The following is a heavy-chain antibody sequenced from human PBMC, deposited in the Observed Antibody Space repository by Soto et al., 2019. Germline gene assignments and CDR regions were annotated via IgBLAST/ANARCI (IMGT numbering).Heavy chain of an antibody. J-gene: IGHJ5*02. CDR2: IIPLFGTT. CDR3: ARARGTSWYNWFDP. CDR1: GGNFTNYG. D-gene: IGHD1-26*01. V-gene: IGHV1-69*01. Sequence: QVQLVQSGAELKKPGSSVKVSCKASGGNFTNYGVSWVRQAPGQGLEWMGGIIPLFGTTNYAQKFRGRVTVTADESTSTAYMELKSLISEDTAIYFCARARGTSWYNWFDPWGQGTLVTVSS.